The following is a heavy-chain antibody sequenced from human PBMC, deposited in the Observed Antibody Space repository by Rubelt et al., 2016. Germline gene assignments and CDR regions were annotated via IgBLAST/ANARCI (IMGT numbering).Heavy chain of an antibody. D-gene: IGHD4-17*01. CDR1: GFTFNSHG. CDR2: IRYDGSNK. V-gene: IGHV3-30*02. J-gene: IGHJ4*02. CDR3: ATTLHDFGEYDAVN. Sequence: GGSLRLSCAASGFTFNSHGMHWVRQAPGKGLEWVAFIRYDGSNKYYPNSVKGRFTIARDNSKNTLYLQMDSLRADDTAVYYCATTLHDFGEYDAVNWGQGTLVTVSS.